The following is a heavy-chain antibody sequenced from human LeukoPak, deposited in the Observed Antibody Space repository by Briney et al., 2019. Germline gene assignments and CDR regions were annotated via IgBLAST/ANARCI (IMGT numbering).Heavy chain of an antibody. J-gene: IGHJ6*02. Sequence: SETLSLTCSVSDGSINSYYWNWIRRPPGKGLEWIGYIYYNGNTNYSPPLKSRVTMSVDTSKNLFSLKVSSVTAADTAVYYCARGRSNYYGMDVWGQGTTATVSS. CDR1: DGSINSYY. V-gene: IGHV4-59*01. CDR2: IYYNGNT. D-gene: IGHD1-26*01. CDR3: ARGRSNYYGMDV.